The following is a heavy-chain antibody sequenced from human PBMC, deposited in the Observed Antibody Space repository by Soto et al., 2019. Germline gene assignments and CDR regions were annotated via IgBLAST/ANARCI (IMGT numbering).Heavy chain of an antibody. CDR2: INHSGST. CDR1: GGSFSGYY. D-gene: IGHD6-13*01. J-gene: IGHJ5*02. V-gene: IGHV4-34*01. Sequence: SETLSLTCAVYGGSFSGYYCSWIRQPPWKGLEWIGEINHSGSTNYNPSLKSRVTISVDTSKNQFSLKLSSVTAADTAVYYCARRQTVIAAAEKKWFDPFGQGTLVTVSS. CDR3: ARRQTVIAAAEKKWFDP.